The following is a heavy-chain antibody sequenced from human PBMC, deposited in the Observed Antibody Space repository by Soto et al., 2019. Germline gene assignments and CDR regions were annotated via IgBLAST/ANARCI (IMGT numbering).Heavy chain of an antibody. CDR3: ARILVRGAKWDY. CDR1: GYTFTSYY. CDR2: INPSGGST. J-gene: IGHJ4*02. V-gene: IGHV1-46*01. Sequence: ASVKVSCKASGYTFTSYYMHWVRQAPGQGLEWMGIINPSGGSTSYAQKFQGRVTMTRDTSTSTAYMELGSLRSDDTAVYYCARILVRGAKWDYWGQGTLVTVSS. D-gene: IGHD3-10*01.